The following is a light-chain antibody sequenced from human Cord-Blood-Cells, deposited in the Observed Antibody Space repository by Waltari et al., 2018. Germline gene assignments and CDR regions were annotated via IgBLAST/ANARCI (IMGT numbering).Light chain of an antibody. V-gene: IGKV1-5*03. J-gene: IGKJ5*01. Sequence: DIQMTQSPSTLSASVGDRVTITCRASQSISSWLAWYQQKPGKAPKLLIYTASSLESEVPSRFSGCGSGTEFTLTISNLQPDDFATYYCQQYNSYSPTTFGQGTRLEIK. CDR1: QSISSW. CDR3: QQYNSYSPTT. CDR2: TAS.